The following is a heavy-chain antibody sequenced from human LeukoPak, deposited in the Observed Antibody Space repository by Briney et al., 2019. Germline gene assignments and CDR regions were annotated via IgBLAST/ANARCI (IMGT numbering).Heavy chain of an antibody. V-gene: IGHV4-34*01. Sequence: SETLSLTCAVYGGSFSGYYWSWIRQPPGKGLEWTGEINHSGSTNYNPSLKSRVTISVDTSKNLFSLKLSSVTAADTAVYYCARGGYYGSGSYSFYDYWGQGTLVTVSS. CDR3: ARGGYYGSGSYSFYDY. CDR2: INHSGST. CDR1: GGSFSGYY. D-gene: IGHD3-10*01. J-gene: IGHJ4*02.